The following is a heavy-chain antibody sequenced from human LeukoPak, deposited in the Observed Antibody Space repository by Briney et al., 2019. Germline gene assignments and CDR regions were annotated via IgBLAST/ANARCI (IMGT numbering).Heavy chain of an antibody. Sequence: SETLSLTCTVSGGSISSSSYYWSWIRQPPGKGLEWIGEINHSGSTNYNPSLKSRVTISVDTSKNQFSLKLSSVTAADTAVYYCARGVMELLWFGEHYYYYYYMDVWGKGTTVTVSS. CDR3: ARGVMELLWFGEHYYYYYYMDV. CDR1: GGSISSSSYY. J-gene: IGHJ6*03. D-gene: IGHD3-10*01. V-gene: IGHV4-39*07. CDR2: INHSGST.